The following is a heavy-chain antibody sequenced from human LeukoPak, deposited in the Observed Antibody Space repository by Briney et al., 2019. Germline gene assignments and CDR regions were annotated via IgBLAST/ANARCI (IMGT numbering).Heavy chain of an antibody. CDR2: INTNSGGT. D-gene: IGHD3-3*01. CDR3: ASSRCLEWLYLLDY. J-gene: IGHJ4*02. Sequence: ASVKASYTPSGHTFSPYYINRLGQSPGQGLEWMGWINTNSGGTKYAQRFQGRVTMTRDTSISTAYMGVSRLRSDDTAVYFCASSRCLEWLYLLDYCGQGTLVTVSS. CDR1: GHTFSPYY. V-gene: IGHV1-2*02.